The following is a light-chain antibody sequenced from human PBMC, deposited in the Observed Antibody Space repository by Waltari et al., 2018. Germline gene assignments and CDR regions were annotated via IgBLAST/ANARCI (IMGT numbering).Light chain of an antibody. CDR3: QQRHT. Sequence: DIQMTQSPSTLSASVGDRVTITCRASQSIGSLLAWYQQKPGKAPKLLIYDASSLESGVPSRFSGSGSGTEFTLTINSLQPDDFATYSCQQRHTFGQGTKLEIK. V-gene: IGKV1-5*01. J-gene: IGKJ2*01. CDR1: QSIGSL. CDR2: DAS.